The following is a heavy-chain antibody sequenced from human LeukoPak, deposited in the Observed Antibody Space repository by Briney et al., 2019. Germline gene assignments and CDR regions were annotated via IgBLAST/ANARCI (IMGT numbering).Heavy chain of an antibody. Sequence: PGGSLRLSCAASGFTFSSYWMHWVRQAPGKGLVWVSRINTDGSSTSYADSVKGRFTISRDNAKNTLYLQMNSLRAEDTAVYYCARDRVAVAGTRYYYYYYGMDVWGQGTTVTVSS. J-gene: IGHJ6*02. D-gene: IGHD6-19*01. CDR3: ARDRVAVAGTRYYYYYYGMDV. V-gene: IGHV3-74*01. CDR1: GFTFSSYW. CDR2: INTDGSST.